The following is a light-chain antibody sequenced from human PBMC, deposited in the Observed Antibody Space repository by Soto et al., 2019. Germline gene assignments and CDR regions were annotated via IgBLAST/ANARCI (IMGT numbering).Light chain of an antibody. Sequence: EIVLTQSPGTLSLSPGERAALSCRASQSVSSTYLAWYQQKPGQAPRLLIYGASSRATGIPDRFSGGGSGTDFTLTISRLEPEDFAVYYCQQHGSSQTFGGGTKVDIK. CDR2: GAS. CDR1: QSVSSTY. J-gene: IGKJ4*01. V-gene: IGKV3-20*01. CDR3: QQHGSSQT.